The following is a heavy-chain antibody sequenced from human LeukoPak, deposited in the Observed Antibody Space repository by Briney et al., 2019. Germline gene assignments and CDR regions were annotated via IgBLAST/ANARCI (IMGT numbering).Heavy chain of an antibody. Sequence: SVTVSCKASGGTFSSYAISWVRQAPGQGLEWMGGIIPIFGTANYAQKFQGRVTITADESTSTAYMELSSLRSEDTAVYYCAIPSLGYCSSTSCHHGGSVYYYYGMDVWGQGTTVTVSS. D-gene: IGHD2-2*01. CDR1: GGTFSSYA. CDR3: AIPSLGYCSSTSCHHGGSVYYYYGMDV. V-gene: IGHV1-69*13. J-gene: IGHJ6*02. CDR2: IIPIFGTA.